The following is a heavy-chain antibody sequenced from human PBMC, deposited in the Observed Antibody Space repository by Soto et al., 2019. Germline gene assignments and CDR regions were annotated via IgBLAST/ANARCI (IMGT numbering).Heavy chain of an antibody. J-gene: IGHJ6*02. Sequence: PGECLKIFCRGSGYSFTNYWIAWVRQMTGKGLEWMGIIYPGDSDTRYSPSFQGQVTISADKSISTAYLQWSSLKASDTAMYYCARHEVKFEMATIPYYYYYGMDVWGQGTTVTVSS. D-gene: IGHD5-12*01. CDR2: IYPGDSDT. V-gene: IGHV5-51*01. CDR1: GYSFTNYW. CDR3: ARHEVKFEMATIPYYYYYGMDV.